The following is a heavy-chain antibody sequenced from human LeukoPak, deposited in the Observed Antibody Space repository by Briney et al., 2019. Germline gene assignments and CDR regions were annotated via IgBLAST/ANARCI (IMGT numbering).Heavy chain of an antibody. J-gene: IGHJ2*01. CDR1: GYTFTTYA. V-gene: IGHV1-18*01. D-gene: IGHD2-15*01. Sequence: ASVKVSCKASGYTFTTYAISWMRQAPGQGLEWMGWISTYNGNTNYAQKFQGRVTLTTDTSTSTAYMDLRSLRSDDTAVYHCARVALGSWYFDLWGRGTLVTVSS. CDR2: ISTYNGNT. CDR3: ARVALGSWYFDL.